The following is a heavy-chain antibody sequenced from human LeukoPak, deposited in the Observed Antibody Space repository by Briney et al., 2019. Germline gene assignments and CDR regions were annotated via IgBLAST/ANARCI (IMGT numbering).Heavy chain of an antibody. CDR2: MYHSGAA. Sequence: KPSETLSLTCTVSGDSMSSNNYYWVWIRQPPGKGLEWIGTMYHSGAAYYTPSLKSRVTISVGTSRNQVSLRLNSVTAADTAVYICAKHQSGTMYASWGQGILVTVSS. D-gene: IGHD2-8*01. V-gene: IGHV4-39*01. J-gene: IGHJ5*02. CDR1: GDSMSSNNYY. CDR3: AKHQSGTMYAS.